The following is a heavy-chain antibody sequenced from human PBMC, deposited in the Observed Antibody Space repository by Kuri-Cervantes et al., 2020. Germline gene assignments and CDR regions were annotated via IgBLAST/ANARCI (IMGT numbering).Heavy chain of an antibody. CDR2: ISYDGSNK. V-gene: IGHV3-30*18. J-gene: IGHJ6*02. CDR1: GFTFSSYS. CDR3: AKVQKKATETSYDYYYYGMDV. D-gene: IGHD4-17*01. Sequence: GGSLRLSCAASGFTFSSYSMNWVRQAPGKGLEWVAVISYDGSNKYYADSVKGRFTISRDNSKNTLYLQMNSLRAEDTAVYYCAKVQKKATETSYDYYYYGMDVWGQGTTVTVSS.